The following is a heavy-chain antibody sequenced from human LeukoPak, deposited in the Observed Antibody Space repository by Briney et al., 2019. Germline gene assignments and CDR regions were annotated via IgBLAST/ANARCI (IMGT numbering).Heavy chain of an antibody. D-gene: IGHD3-22*01. CDR3: ARDRVPYYDSSGYPADI. CDR2: ISAYNGNT. J-gene: IGHJ3*02. Sequence: ASVKVSCKASGYTFTSYGISWVRQAPGQGLEWMGWISAYNGNTNYAQKLQGRVTTTTDTSTSTAYMELRSLRSDDTAVYYCARDRVPYYDSSGYPADIWGQGTMVTVSS. CDR1: GYTFTSYG. V-gene: IGHV1-18*01.